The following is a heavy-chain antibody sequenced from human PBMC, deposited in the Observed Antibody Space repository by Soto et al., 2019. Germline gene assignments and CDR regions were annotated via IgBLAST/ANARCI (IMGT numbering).Heavy chain of an antibody. Sequence: VQLLESGGDLVQPGGSLRLSCVASGFILNNYAMSWVRQAPGKGLEWVSTIGGTDGDSAGVPWYEDSVKVRLTIARVSSVTTLFLHMDNLRAEDSALYYCVKRGRNWGAFDFWGQGTTVGVSS. CDR2: IGGTDGDSAGVP. CDR1: GFILNNYA. CDR3: VKRGRNWGAFDF. J-gene: IGHJ3*01. V-gene: IGHV3-23*01. D-gene: IGHD7-27*01.